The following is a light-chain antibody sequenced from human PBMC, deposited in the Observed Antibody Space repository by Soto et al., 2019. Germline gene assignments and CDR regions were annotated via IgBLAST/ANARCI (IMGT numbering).Light chain of an antibody. V-gene: IGLV1-44*01. Sequence: QSVVTQPPSESGTPGQRVTISCSGSSSNIGSNTVNWYQQLPGTAPKLLIYSNNQRPSGVPDRFSGSKSGTSASLAISGLQSEDEADYYCAAWDDSLKGVFGTGTKVTVL. CDR3: AAWDDSLKGV. J-gene: IGLJ1*01. CDR2: SNN. CDR1: SSNIGSNT.